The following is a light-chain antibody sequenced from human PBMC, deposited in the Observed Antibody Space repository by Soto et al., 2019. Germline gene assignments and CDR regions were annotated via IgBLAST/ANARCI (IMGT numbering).Light chain of an antibody. J-gene: IGKJ2*01. CDR2: GAS. Sequence: EIVLTQSPGTLSLSPGERATLSCRASQSVSSSYLALYQQKPGKAPRLLIYGASSRATGIPDRFSGSGSGTDFTLTISRLEPEDFAVYYCQQYGSSYTFGQGTKLEIK. V-gene: IGKV3-20*01. CDR1: QSVSSSY. CDR3: QQYGSSYT.